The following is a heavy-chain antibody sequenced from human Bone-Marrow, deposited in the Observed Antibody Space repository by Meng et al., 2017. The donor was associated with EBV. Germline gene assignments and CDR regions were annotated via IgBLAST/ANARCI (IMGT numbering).Heavy chain of an antibody. V-gene: IGHV1-2*06. J-gene: IGHJ5*02. CDR2: INPNSGGT. CDR3: ARDLVRGVYNWFDP. D-gene: IGHD3-10*01. Sequence: QGQLVQSGAEVKKPGASVKASCTASGYTFTGYYMHWVRQAPGQGLEWMGRINPNSGGTNYAQKFQGRVTMTRDTSISTAYMELSRLRSDDTAVYYCARDLVRGVYNWFDPWGQGTLVTVSS. CDR1: GYTFTGYY.